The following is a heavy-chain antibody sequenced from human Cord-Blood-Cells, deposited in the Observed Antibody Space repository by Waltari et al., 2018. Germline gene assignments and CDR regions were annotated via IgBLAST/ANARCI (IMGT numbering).Heavy chain of an antibody. CDR3: ARQYSSSSRYCDD. D-gene: IGHD6-6*01. Sequence: QLQLQESGPGLVKPSETLSLTCTVSGGSISSSSYYWGWIRQPPGKGLEWIGSIYYSGSTSDNPSLKSRVTISVNTSKNQFSLKLSSVTAADTAVYYCARQYSSSSRYCDDWGQGTLVTVSS. CDR1: GGSISSSSYY. CDR2: IYYSGST. V-gene: IGHV4-39*01. J-gene: IGHJ4*02.